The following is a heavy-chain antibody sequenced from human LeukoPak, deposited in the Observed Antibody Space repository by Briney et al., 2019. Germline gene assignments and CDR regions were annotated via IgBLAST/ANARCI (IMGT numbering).Heavy chain of an antibody. CDR1: GGSISSGDYY. CDR2: IYYSGST. Sequence: PSETLSLTCTVSGGSISSGDYYWSWIRQPPGKGLEWIGYIYYSGSTYYNPSLKSRVTISVDTSKNQFSLKLSSVTAADTAVYYCARGEFWSGYYPFDYWGQGTLVTVSS. CDR3: ARGEFWSGYYPFDY. V-gene: IGHV4-30-4*01. D-gene: IGHD3-3*01. J-gene: IGHJ4*02.